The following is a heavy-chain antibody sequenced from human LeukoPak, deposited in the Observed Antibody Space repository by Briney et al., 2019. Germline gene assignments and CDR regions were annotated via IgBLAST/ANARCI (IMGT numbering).Heavy chain of an antibody. Sequence: PGGSLRLSCAASGFTFSDYYMSWIRQAPGKGLEWVSYISSSGSTIYYADSVKGRFTISRDNAKNSLFLQMNSLRAEDTAVYYCARGDLVVTLEGPIDYWGQGTLVTVSS. D-gene: IGHD2-21*02. V-gene: IGHV3-11*04. CDR3: ARGDLVVTLEGPIDY. J-gene: IGHJ4*02. CDR1: GFTFSDYY. CDR2: ISSSGSTI.